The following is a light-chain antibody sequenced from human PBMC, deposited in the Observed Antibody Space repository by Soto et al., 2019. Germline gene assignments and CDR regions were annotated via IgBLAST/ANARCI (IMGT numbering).Light chain of an antibody. J-gene: IGKJ1*01. Sequence: DIQMTQSPSSLSASVGDRVSITCRASQSISTYLNWDQQKPGMAPKVLIYAASRLQSGVPSRFSGSGSGTDFTLTISSLQPEDFATYYCHQTYANPWTFGHGTKVEIK. V-gene: IGKV1-39*01. CDR2: AAS. CDR1: QSISTY. CDR3: HQTYANPWT.